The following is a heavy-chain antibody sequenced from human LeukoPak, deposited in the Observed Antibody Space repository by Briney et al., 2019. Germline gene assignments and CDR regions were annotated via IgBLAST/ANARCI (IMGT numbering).Heavy chain of an antibody. V-gene: IGHV1-2*02. CDR2: INPNSGGT. CDR1: GYTFTGYY. Sequence: ASVKVSYKASGYTFTGYYMLWVRQAPGQGLEWMGWINPNSGGTNYAQKLQGRVTMTRDTSISTAYMELSRLRSDDTAVYYCARGRVGGLVPYDWGHGNLVLVSA. J-gene: IGHJ4*01. D-gene: IGHD1-26*01. CDR3: ARGRVGGLVPYD.